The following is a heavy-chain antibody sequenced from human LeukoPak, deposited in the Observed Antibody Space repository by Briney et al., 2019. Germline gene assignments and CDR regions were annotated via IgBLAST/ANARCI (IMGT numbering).Heavy chain of an antibody. CDR2: ISYDGSNK. V-gene: IGHV3-30-3*01. J-gene: IGHJ4*02. D-gene: IGHD2/OR15-2a*01. Sequence: GRSLRLSCAASGFTFSSYAMHWVRRAPGKGLEWVAVISYDGSNKYYADSVKGRFTISRDNSKNTLYLQMNSLRAEDTAVYYCATTEEVRYFPFDYWGQGTLVTVSS. CDR1: GFTFSSYA. CDR3: ATTEEVRYFPFDY.